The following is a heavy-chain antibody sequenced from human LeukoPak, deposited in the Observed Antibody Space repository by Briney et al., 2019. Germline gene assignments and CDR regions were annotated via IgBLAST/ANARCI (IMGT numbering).Heavy chain of an antibody. CDR2: IYHSGST. J-gene: IGHJ5*02. V-gene: IGHV4-38-2*02. D-gene: IGHD3-22*01. CDR1: GYSISSGYY. CDR3: ARGSLPYYDSSGYNWFDP. Sequence: PSETLSLTCTVSGYSISSGYYWGWIRQPPGKGLEWIGSIYHSGSTYYNPSLKSRVTISVDTSKNQFSLKLSSVTAADTAVYYCARGSLPYYDSSGYNWFDPWGQGTLVTVSS.